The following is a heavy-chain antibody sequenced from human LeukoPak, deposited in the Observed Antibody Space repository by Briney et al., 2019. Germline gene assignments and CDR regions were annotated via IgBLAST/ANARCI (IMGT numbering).Heavy chain of an antibody. D-gene: IGHD6-19*01. CDR1: GGSVSSYY. CDR3: ARFHSGPSGWYVLWYFDL. V-gene: IGHV4-4*09. CDR2: IYNSENT. Sequence: PSETLSLTCTVSGGSVSSYYWSWIRQPPGKGLEWIGYIYNSENTKYNSSLEGRVTISVDTSKNQFFLKLSSVTAADTAVYYCARFHSGPSGWYVLWYFDLWGRGTLVTVSS. J-gene: IGHJ2*01.